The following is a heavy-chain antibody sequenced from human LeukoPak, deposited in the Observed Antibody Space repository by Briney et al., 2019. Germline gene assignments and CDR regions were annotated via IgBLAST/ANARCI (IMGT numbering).Heavy chain of an antibody. CDR1: GFTFSSYA. CDR2: ISYDGSNK. CDR3: ARDAPIAAGYYYYMDV. D-gene: IGHD6-13*01. J-gene: IGHJ6*03. Sequence: GGSLRLSCAASGFTFSSYAMHRVRQAPGKGLEWVAVISYDGSNKYYADSVKGRFTISRDNSKNTLYLQMNSLRAEDTAVYYCARDAPIAAGYYYYMDVWGKGTTVTVSS. V-gene: IGHV3-30-3*01.